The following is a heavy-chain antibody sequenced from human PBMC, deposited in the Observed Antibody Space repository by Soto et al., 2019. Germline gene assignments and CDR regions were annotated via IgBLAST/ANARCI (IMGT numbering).Heavy chain of an antibody. V-gene: IGHV3-49*04. J-gene: IGHJ4*02. CDR1: GFTFGDYA. CDR3: TRDDPSIAARPDY. Sequence: PGGSLRLSCTASGFTFGDYAMSWVRQAPGKGLEWVGFIRSKAYGGTTEYAASVKGRFTISRDDSKSIAYLQMNSLKTEDTAVYYCTRDDPSIAARPDYWGQGTLVTVSS. D-gene: IGHD6-6*01. CDR2: IRSKAYGGTT.